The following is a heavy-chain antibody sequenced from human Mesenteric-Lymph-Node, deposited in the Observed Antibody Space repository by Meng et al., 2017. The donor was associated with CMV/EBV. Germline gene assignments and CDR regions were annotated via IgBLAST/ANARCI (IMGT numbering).Heavy chain of an antibody. CDR3: ARVSPTYCTSFDCLGRLGP. J-gene: IGHJ5*02. V-gene: IGHV1-2*02. CDR2: INPNSGVT. Sequence: ASVKVSCKASGYTFTGYYLHWVRQAPGQGLEWMGWINPNSGVTDYAQKFQGRVTMTSDPSINTVSMDLSSLRSDDTAVYYCARVSPTYCTSFDCLGRLGPWGQGTLVTVSS. D-gene: IGHD3-9*01. CDR1: GYTFTGYY.